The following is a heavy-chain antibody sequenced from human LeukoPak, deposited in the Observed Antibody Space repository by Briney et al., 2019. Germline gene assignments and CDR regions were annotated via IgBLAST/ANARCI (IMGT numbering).Heavy chain of an antibody. CDR2: INHSGST. CDR3: AGPSIAAAATPFDY. J-gene: IGHJ4*02. Sequence: PSETLSLTCAVYGGSFSGYYWSWIRQPPGKGLEWIGEINHSGSTNYNPSLKGRVTISVDTSKNQFSLKLSSVTAADTAVYYCAGPSIAAAATPFDYWGQGTLVTVSS. D-gene: IGHD6-13*01. V-gene: IGHV4-34*01. CDR1: GGSFSGYY.